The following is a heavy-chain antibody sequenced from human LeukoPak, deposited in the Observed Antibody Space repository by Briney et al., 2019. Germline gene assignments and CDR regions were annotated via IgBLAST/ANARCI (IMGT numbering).Heavy chain of an antibody. D-gene: IGHD6-19*01. J-gene: IGHJ4*02. V-gene: IGHV3-23*01. Sequence: GGSLRLSCAASGFTFSNYAMNWVRQAPGKGLEWVSAITSGGSTYYADSVKGRFTISRDNSKNTLYLQMNSLRAEDTAVYYCAKDVAGKGNYFDYWGQGTLVTVSS. CDR1: GFTFSNYA. CDR2: ITSGGST. CDR3: AKDVAGKGNYFDY.